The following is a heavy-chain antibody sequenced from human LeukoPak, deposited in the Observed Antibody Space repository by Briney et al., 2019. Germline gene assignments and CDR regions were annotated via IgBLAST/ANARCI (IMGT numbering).Heavy chain of an antibody. Sequence: GGSLRLSCAASGFTVSGNYMSWVRQAPGKGLEWVSLIYSSDNTYYADSVKGRFTISRDISKNTLSLQMKSLRPDDTAVYYCARGCSGGSRYSAFDYWGQGTLVTVSS. J-gene: IGHJ4*02. CDR1: GFTVSGNY. D-gene: IGHD2-15*01. CDR2: IYSSDNT. V-gene: IGHV3-53*05. CDR3: ARGCSGGSRYSAFDY.